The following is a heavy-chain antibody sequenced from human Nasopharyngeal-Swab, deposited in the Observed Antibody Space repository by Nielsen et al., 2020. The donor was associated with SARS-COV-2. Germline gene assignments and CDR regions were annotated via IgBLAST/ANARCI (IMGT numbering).Heavy chain of an antibody. D-gene: IGHD2-21*02. CDR3: ARESVVTGMDDATDI. CDR2: ISGNGATT. Sequence: GESLKISCAASGFPFSNYAMSWVRQAPGKGLGWVSTISGNGATTWYTDSVKGRFTISRDDAKNSVYLQMNSLRAEDTAVYYCARESVVTGMDDATDIWGQGTMVTVSS. V-gene: IGHV3-23*01. J-gene: IGHJ3*02. CDR1: GFPFSNYA.